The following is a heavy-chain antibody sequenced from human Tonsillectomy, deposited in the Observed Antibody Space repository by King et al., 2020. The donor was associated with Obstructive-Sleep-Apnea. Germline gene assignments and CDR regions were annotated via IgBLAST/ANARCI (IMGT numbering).Heavy chain of an antibody. Sequence: QLQLQESGPGLVKPSETLSLTCSVSGGSISDYYWSWIRQPPGKGLEWIGYIYYRGNTFYNPSLKSRVTMSVDTSKNQFSLKLSSVTAADTAVYYCARHSFPATPIDYWGQGTLVTVSS. CDR3: ARHSFPATPIDY. D-gene: IGHD2-21*01. CDR1: GGSISDYY. CDR2: IYYRGNT. J-gene: IGHJ4*02. V-gene: IGHV4-59*08.